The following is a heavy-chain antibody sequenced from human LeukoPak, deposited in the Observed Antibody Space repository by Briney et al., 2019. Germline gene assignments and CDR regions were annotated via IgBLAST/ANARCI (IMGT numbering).Heavy chain of an antibody. D-gene: IGHD6-25*01. CDR3: AKWALPSGASPLDY. CDR2: ISGSGGST. Sequence: PGGSLRLSCAASGITFNSYAMSWVRQAPGKGLEWVSAISGSGGSTYYADSVKGRFTISRDNSKNTLYLQMNSLRAEDTAVYYCAKWALPSGASPLDYWGQGTLVTVSS. V-gene: IGHV3-23*01. CDR1: GITFNSYA. J-gene: IGHJ4*02.